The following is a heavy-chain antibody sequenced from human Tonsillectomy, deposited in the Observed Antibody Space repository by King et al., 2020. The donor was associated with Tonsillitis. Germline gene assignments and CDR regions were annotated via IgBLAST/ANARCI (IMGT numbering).Heavy chain of an antibody. J-gene: IGHJ3*02. V-gene: IGHV4-39*02. CDR3: ARLLGYYYVNSGYQGQYAFDI. CDR1: GGSISSSGYY. Sequence: LQLQESGPGLVKPSETLSLTCTVSGGSISSSGYYWGWIRQPPGKGLEWIGNIYYSGSSYYNPSLKSRVTISVDTSKNHFSLKLSSVTAADTAVYFCARLLGYYYVNSGYQGQYAFDIWGQGTMVTVSS. CDR2: IYYSGSS. D-gene: IGHD3-22*01.